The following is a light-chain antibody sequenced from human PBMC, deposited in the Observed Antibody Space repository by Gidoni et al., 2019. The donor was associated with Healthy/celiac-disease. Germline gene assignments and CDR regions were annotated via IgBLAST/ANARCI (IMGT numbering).Light chain of an antibody. V-gene: IGKV1-39*01. CDR1: QSISSY. J-gene: IGKJ2*01. CDR2: AAS. CDR3: QQSYSTLFRYT. Sequence: DIQMTQSPSSLSASVGDRVTITCRASQSISSYLNWYQQKPGKAPKLLIYAASSLQSGVPSRFSGSGSGTDFTLTISSLQPEDFATYYCQQSYSTLFRYTFGQGTKLEIK.